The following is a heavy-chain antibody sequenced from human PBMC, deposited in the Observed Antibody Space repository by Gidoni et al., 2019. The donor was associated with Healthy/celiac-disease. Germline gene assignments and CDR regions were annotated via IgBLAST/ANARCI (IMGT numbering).Heavy chain of an antibody. CDR2: IYYSGST. Sequence: QLQLQESGPGLVKPSETLSLPCTVSGGSISSSSYYWGWIRPPPGKGLEWIGIIYYSGSTYYNPSLKSRVTISVDTSKNQFSLKLSSVTAADTAVYYCARQSGGPNWFDPWGQGTLVTVSS. D-gene: IGHD2-15*01. V-gene: IGHV4-39*01. CDR1: GGSISSSSYY. CDR3: ARQSGGPNWFDP. J-gene: IGHJ5*02.